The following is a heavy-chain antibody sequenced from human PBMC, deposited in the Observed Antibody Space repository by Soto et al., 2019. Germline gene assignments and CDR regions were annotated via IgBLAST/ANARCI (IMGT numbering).Heavy chain of an antibody. D-gene: IGHD6-13*01. CDR3: VKSAGFYNCFYP. Sequence: EVQLVESGGGLVQPGGSLRLSCSACGFSFSSYAMHWVRHAPGKGLEYVSAVSSKACSTYYADSVKDRFTISTANSKNTLYLQMSSLRAADTAVYHCVKSAGFYNCFYPSGKETLVTVSS. CDR2: VSSKACST. J-gene: IGHJ5*02. CDR1: GFSFSSYA. V-gene: IGHV3-64D*08.